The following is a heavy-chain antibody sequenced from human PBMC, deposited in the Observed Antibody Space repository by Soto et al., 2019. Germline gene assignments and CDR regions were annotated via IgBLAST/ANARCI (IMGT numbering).Heavy chain of an antibody. J-gene: IGHJ6*02. Sequence: KLSETLSLTCTVSGGSISSSSYYWGWIRQPPGKGLEWIGSIYYSGSTYYNPSLKSRVTISVDTSKNQFSLKLSSVTAADTAVYYCATLGYCSSTSCYVENYGMDVWGQGTTVTVSS. V-gene: IGHV4-39*01. D-gene: IGHD2-2*03. CDR2: IYYSGST. CDR3: ATLGYCSSTSCYVENYGMDV. CDR1: GGSISSSSYY.